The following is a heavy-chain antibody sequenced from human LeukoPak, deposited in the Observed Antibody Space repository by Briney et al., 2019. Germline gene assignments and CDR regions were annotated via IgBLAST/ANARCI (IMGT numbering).Heavy chain of an antibody. D-gene: IGHD6-13*01. CDR2: INPSGGST. V-gene: IGHV1-46*01. CDR3: ARPIAAADSPHDAFDI. J-gene: IGHJ3*02. CDR1: GYTFTSYD. Sequence: ASVKVSCKASGYTFTSYDINWVRQATGQGLEWMGIINPSGGSTSYAQKFQGRVTMTRDTSTSTVYMELSSLRSEDTAVYYCARPIAAADSPHDAFDIWGQGTMVTVSS.